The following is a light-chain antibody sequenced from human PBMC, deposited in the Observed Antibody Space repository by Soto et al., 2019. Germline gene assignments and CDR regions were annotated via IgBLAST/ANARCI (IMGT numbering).Light chain of an antibody. J-gene: IGLJ1*01. Sequence: QSVLTQPPSASGSLGQSVTISCTGTSSDVGGYNYVSWYQQHPGKAPKLMIYEVSKRPSGVPDRFSGSKSGNTASLTVSGLQAEDEADYYCSSYAGSLYVFGTGTKLTVL. CDR3: SSYAGSLYV. V-gene: IGLV2-8*01. CDR2: EVS. CDR1: SSDVGGYNY.